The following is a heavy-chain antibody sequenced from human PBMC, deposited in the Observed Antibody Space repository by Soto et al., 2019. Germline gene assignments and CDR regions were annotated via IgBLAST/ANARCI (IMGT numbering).Heavy chain of an antibody. CDR3: ARDLRYCSGGRRYANAVLAYWVHRSFD. CDR2: ISAYYGNT. CDR1: GYSFSVDR. D-gene: IGHD2-15*01. Sequence: GYSFSVDRVGRGRRKNGQGLEWMGWISAYYGNTNYAQKLQGRFTMTTDTSTSTAYMELRSLRSDDTAVYYCARDLRYCSGGRRYANAVLAYWVHRSFD. J-gene: IGHJ2*01. V-gene: IGHV1-18*01.